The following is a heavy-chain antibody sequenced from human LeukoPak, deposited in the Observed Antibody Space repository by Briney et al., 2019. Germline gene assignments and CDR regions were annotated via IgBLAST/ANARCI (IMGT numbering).Heavy chain of an antibody. CDR3: ARPVTGSFDY. J-gene: IGHJ4*02. V-gene: IGHV3-74*01. CDR1: GFSFSSYW. D-gene: IGHD4-11*01. Sequence: GGSLRLSCAASGFSFSSYWMHWVRRAPGKGLVWVSRISSDGSIINYADSVKGRFTISRDNAKNTLYLQMNSLRAEDTAVYYCARPVTGSFDYWGQGTLVTVSS. CDR2: ISSDGSII.